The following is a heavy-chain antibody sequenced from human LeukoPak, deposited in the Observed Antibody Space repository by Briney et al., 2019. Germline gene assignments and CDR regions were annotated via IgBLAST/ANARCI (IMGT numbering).Heavy chain of an antibody. D-gene: IGHD5-24*01. CDR3: ARDQVEAVRMDV. CDR1: GFTFSSYA. Sequence: GGSLRLSCAASGFTFSSYAMSWVRQAPGKGLEWVSAISGSGGSTYYADSVKGRFTISRDNSKNTLYLQMNSLRAEDTAVYYCARDQVEAVRMDVWGQGTTVTVSS. CDR2: ISGSGGST. J-gene: IGHJ6*02. V-gene: IGHV3-23*01.